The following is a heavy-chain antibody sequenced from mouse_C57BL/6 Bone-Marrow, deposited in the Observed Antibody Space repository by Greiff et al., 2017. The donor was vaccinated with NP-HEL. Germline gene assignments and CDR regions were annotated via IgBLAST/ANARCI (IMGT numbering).Heavy chain of an antibody. V-gene: IGHV1-54*01. CDR3: AKGPHGRYYCDY. D-gene: IGHD1-1*01. CDR2: INPGSGGT. CDR1: GYAFTNYL. Sequence: QVQLQQSGAELVRPGTSVKVSCKASGYAFTNYLIEWVKQRPGQGLEWIGVINPGSGGTNYNEKFKGKATLTADKSSSTAYMQLSSLTSEDSAVYLCAKGPHGRYYCDYWGQGTTLTVSS. J-gene: IGHJ2*01.